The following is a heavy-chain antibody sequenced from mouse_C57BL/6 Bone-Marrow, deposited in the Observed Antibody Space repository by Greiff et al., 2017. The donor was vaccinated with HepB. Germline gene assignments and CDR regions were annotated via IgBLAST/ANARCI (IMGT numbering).Heavy chain of an antibody. V-gene: IGHV7-3*01. J-gene: IGHJ2*01. D-gene: IGHD6-1*01. CDR1: GFTFTDYY. Sequence: EVMLVDSGGGLVQPGGSLSLSCAASGFTFTDYYMSWVRQPPGKALEWLGFIRNKANGYTTEYSASVKGRFTVSRDNSQSILYLQMNALRAEDSATYYCARYRGCRYFDYWGQGTTLTVSS. CDR3: ARYRGCRYFDY. CDR2: IRNKANGYTT.